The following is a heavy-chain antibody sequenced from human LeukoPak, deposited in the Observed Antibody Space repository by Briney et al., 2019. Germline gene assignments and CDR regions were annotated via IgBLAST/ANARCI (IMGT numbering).Heavy chain of an antibody. CDR2: AYYRPNLYS. V-gene: IGHV6-1*01. Sequence: SQTLSLVCVISGDSVSSNSASWTWIRQSPSRGLEWLGRAYYRPNLYSEYAVSVRSRITIFPDTSKNQFSLHLNSVTPEDTAVYYCAREIDTPFHQAIDSWGQGTLVTVSS. J-gene: IGHJ4*02. CDR3: AREIDTPFHQAIDS. CDR1: GDSVSSNSAS. D-gene: IGHD5-18*01.